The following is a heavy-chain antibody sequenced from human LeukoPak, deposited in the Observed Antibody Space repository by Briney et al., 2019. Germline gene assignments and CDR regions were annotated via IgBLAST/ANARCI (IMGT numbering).Heavy chain of an antibody. Sequence: SETLSLTCTVSGGSISSYYWSWIRQPPGKGLEWIGYIYYSGSTNYNPSLKSRVTISVDTSKNQFSLKLSSVTAADTAVYYCARHRAAAATGGWFDPWGQGTLVTVSS. CDR2: IYYSGST. CDR3: ARHRAAAATGGWFDP. V-gene: IGHV4-59*08. J-gene: IGHJ5*02. CDR1: GGSISSYY. D-gene: IGHD6-13*01.